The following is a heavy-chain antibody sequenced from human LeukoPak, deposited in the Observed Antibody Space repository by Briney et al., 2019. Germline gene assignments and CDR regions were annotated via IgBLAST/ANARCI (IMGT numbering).Heavy chain of an antibody. CDR1: GFTFSSYE. J-gene: IGHJ4*02. CDR3: ARIAVTYTFDY. D-gene: IGHD4-17*01. CDR2: ISSSGSTI. V-gene: IGHV3-48*03. Sequence: GGSLRLSCAASGFTFSSYEINWVRQAPGKGLEWVSYISSSGSTIKYADSVKGRFTISRGNAKNSLYLQMNSLRAEDTAVYYCARIAVTYTFDYWGQGTLVTVSS.